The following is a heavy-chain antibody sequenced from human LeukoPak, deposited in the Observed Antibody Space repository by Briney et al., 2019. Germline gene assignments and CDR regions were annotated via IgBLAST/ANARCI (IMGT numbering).Heavy chain of an antibody. CDR3: VRQAGVS. CDR1: GFSITNYW. Sequence: GGSLRLSCAASGFSITNYWMTWVRQAPGKGLECVANIKGGGSEKNYVDSVQGRFTISRDNAKNSLYLQMNSLRAEDTAVYYCVRQAGVSWGQGTLVTVSS. CDR2: IKGGGSEK. J-gene: IGHJ5*02. D-gene: IGHD6-19*01. V-gene: IGHV3-7*01.